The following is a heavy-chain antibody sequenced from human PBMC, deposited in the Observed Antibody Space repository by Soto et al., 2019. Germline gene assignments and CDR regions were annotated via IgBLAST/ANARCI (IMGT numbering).Heavy chain of an antibody. V-gene: IGHV3-30*18. D-gene: IGHD3-3*01. Sequence: GGSLRLSGAASRFPFSTYGMHWVRQAPGKGLEWVAVISYDGSEKYYADSVKGRFTISRDNSKNTLYLQMDSLRTEDTAVYFCAKDWRYKYDTDACDIWGQGTRVTVSS. CDR3: AKDWRYKYDTDACDI. CDR2: ISYDGSEK. J-gene: IGHJ3*02. CDR1: RFPFSTYG.